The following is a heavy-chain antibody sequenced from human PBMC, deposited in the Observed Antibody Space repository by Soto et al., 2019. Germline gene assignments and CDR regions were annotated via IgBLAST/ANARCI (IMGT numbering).Heavy chain of an antibody. CDR1: GFTFNSYA. J-gene: IGHJ4*02. V-gene: IGHV3-23*01. CDR3: AKGQIAAAGTYDY. Sequence: VQLLESGGGLVQPGGSLRLSCAASGFTFNSYAMTWVRLAPGKGLEWVSAISGSGGATYYADSVKGRFTISRDNSKNTLYLQMNSLRAEDTAVYYCAKGQIAAAGTYDYWGQGTLVTVSS. CDR2: ISGSGGAT. D-gene: IGHD6-13*01.